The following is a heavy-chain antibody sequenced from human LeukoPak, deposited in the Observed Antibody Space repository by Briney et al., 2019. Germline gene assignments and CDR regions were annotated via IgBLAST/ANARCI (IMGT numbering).Heavy chain of an antibody. CDR3: ARRGEYCSSTSCYRYYYYMDV. CDR1: GYSFTSYW. V-gene: IGHV5-51*01. J-gene: IGHJ6*03. D-gene: IGHD2-2*01. Sequence: HGESLKISCKGSGYSFTSYWIGWVRQMPRKGLEWMGIIYPGDSGTRYSPSFQGQVTISAVKSISTAYLQWRSLKASDTAMYYCARRGEYCSSTSCYRYYYYMDVWGKGTTVTVSS. CDR2: IYPGDSGT.